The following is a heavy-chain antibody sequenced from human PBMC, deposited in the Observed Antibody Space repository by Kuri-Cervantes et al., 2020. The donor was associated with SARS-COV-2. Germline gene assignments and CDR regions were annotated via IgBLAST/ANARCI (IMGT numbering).Heavy chain of an antibody. CDR2: ISAYNGNT. J-gene: IGHJ5*02. D-gene: IGHD6-19*01. Sequence: ASVKVSCKASGYTFTSYGISWVRQAPGQGLEWMGWISAYNGNTNYAQKLQGRVTMTTDTSTSTAYMELRSLRSDDTAVYYCARIPPSQHSSGWFDWFDPWGQGTLVTVSS. CDR3: ARIPPSQHSSGWFDWFDP. CDR1: GYTFTSYG. V-gene: IGHV1-18*04.